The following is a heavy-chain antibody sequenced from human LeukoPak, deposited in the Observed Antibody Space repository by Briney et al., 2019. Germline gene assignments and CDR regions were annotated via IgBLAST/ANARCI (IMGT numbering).Heavy chain of an antibody. CDR3: ASTGYSSRWSLPPYFDY. CDR2: ITGSDTNT. V-gene: IGHV3-23*01. Sequence: GGSLRHSCSASGFTFSIHLMICVRQAPGKGLEGFSSITGSDTNTYYAPSVKGRFTISRDNSKNTLYLQMNSLRADDTALYYCASTGYSSRWSLPPYFDYWGQGTLVTVSS. J-gene: IGHJ4*02. D-gene: IGHD6-13*01. CDR1: GFTFSIHL.